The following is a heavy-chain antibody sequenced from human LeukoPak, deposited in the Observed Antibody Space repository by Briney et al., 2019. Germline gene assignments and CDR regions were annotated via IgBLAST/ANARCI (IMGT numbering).Heavy chain of an antibody. D-gene: IGHD6-13*01. CDR3: ARDVRWAAVRYYGMDV. CDR2: ISGSGTTI. CDR1: EFTFSDCY. Sequence: KPGGSLRLSCAASEFTFSDCYMSWIRQAPGKGLEWVSYISGSGTTIYYADSVKGRFTISRDNAKNSLYLQMNSLRVEDTAVYYCARDVRWAAVRYYGMDVWGQGATVTVSS. V-gene: IGHV3-11*01. J-gene: IGHJ6*02.